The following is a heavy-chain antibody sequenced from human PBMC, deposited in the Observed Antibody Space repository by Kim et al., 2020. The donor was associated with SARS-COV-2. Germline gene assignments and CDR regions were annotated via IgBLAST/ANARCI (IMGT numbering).Heavy chain of an antibody. CDR2: IYYSGST. Sequence: SETLSLTCTVSGGSISSSSYYWGWIRQPPGKGLEWIGSIYYSGSTYYNPSLKSRVTISVDTSKNQFSLKLSPVTAADTAVYYCAREDCSSTSCKSKGAYYYYGMDVWGQGTTVTVSS. CDR1: GGSISSSSYY. V-gene: IGHV4-39*07. CDR3: AREDCSSTSCKSKGAYYYYGMDV. J-gene: IGHJ6*02. D-gene: IGHD2-2*01.